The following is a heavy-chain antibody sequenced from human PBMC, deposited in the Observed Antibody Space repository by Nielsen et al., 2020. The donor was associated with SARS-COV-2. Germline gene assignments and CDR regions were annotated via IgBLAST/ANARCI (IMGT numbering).Heavy chain of an antibody. CDR1: GGSIRSSSYY. J-gene: IGHJ4*02. CDR2: IYYSGST. Sequence: SETLSLTCTVSGGSIRSSSYYWGWIRQPPGKGLEWIGSIYYSGSTYYNPSLKSRVTISVDTSKNQFSLKLSSVIAADTAVYYCARDLGYCSSTSCYVWGQGTLVTVSS. CDR3: ARDLGYCSSTSCYV. D-gene: IGHD2-2*01. V-gene: IGHV4-39*07.